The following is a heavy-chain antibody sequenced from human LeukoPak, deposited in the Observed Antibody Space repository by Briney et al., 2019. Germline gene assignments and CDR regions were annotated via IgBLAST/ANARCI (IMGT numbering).Heavy chain of an antibody. D-gene: IGHD1-26*01. CDR2: INPNSGGT. Sequence: ASVKVSCKASGYTFTSYYMHWVRQAPGQGLEWMGWINPNSGGTNYAQKFQGRVTMTRDTSISTAYMELNRLRSDDTAVYYCARAPGPMGDFDYWGQGTLVTVSS. J-gene: IGHJ4*02. CDR1: GYTFTSYY. CDR3: ARAPGPMGDFDY. V-gene: IGHV1-2*02.